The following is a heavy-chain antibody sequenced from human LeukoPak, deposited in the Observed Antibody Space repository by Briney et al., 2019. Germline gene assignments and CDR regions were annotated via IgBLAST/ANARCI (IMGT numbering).Heavy chain of an antibody. CDR3: ARASNYGSGNYHLDY. J-gene: IGHJ4*02. D-gene: IGHD3-10*01. CDR1: GYTFTTYY. Sequence: EASVKVSCKASGYTFTTYYMHWVRQAPGQGLEWMGKINPNGGSTSYAQNRVTMTRDTSTSTFYMELSSLKSEDTAVYYCARASNYGSGNYHLDYWGQGTLVTVSS. CDR2: INPNGGST. V-gene: IGHV1-46*01.